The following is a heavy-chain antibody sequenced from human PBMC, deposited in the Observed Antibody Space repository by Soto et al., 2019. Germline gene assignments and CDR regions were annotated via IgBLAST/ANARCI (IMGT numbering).Heavy chain of an antibody. CDR2: IYPGDSDT. Sequence: GESLKISCKGSGYSFTSYWIGWVRQMPGKGLEWMGIIYPGDSDTRYSPSFQGQVTISADKSISTAYLQWSSLKASDTAMYYCARLAAVVVAEETKLAYWGQGTLVTVSS. CDR3: ARLAAVVVAEETKLAY. D-gene: IGHD2-15*01. J-gene: IGHJ4*02. V-gene: IGHV5-51*01. CDR1: GYSFTSYW.